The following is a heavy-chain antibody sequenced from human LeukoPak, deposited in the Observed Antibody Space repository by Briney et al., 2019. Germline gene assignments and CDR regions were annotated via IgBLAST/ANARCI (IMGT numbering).Heavy chain of an antibody. V-gene: IGHV3-9*01. D-gene: IGHD6-13*01. CDR3: AKAGGYSSSWPLDY. CDR2: ISWNIGSI. CDR1: GFTFDDYA. Sequence: GGSLRLSCAASGFTFDDYAMHWVRQAPGKGLEWVSGISWNIGSIGYADSVKGRFTISRDNAKNSLYLQMNSLRAEDTALYYCAKAGGYSSSWPLDYWGQGTLVTVSS. J-gene: IGHJ4*02.